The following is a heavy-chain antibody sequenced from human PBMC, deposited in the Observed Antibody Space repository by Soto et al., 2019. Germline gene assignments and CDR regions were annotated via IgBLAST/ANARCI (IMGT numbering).Heavy chain of an antibody. CDR3: ARDLVQARPYYYDTQVDY. V-gene: IGHV3-21*01. J-gene: IGHJ4*02. Sequence: GGSLRLSCAASGFTFSSYSMNWVRQAPGKGLEWVSSISSSSSYIYYADSVKGRFTISRDNAKNSLYLQMNSLRAEDTAVYYCARDLVQARPYYYDTQVDYWGQGTLVTVSS. CDR2: ISSSSSYI. D-gene: IGHD3-22*01. CDR1: GFTFSSYS.